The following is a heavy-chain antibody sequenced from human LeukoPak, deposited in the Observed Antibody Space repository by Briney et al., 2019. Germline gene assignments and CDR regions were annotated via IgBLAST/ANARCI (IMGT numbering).Heavy chain of an antibody. D-gene: IGHD5-12*01. Sequence: GGSLRLSCAASGFTFSTYAMNWVRQAPGKGLEWVSAVSSSGGTTYYADSVKGRFTISRHNSKNTLYLQMNSLRAEDTVVYYCAKPYSGWTSFDYWGQGTLVTVSS. CDR1: GFTFSTYA. CDR2: VSSSGGTT. V-gene: IGHV3-23*01. J-gene: IGHJ4*02. CDR3: AKPYSGWTSFDY.